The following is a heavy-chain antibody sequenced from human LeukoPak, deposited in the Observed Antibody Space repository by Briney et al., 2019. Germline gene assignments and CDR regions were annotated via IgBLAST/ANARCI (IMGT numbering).Heavy chain of an antibody. CDR3: ARAHRSSGHTGL. Sequence: SETLSLTCTVSGGSISSGDYYWSWFRQPPGKGLEWIGYIYYSGSTYYNPSLKSRITIAADTSKNQFSLRLSSVTAADTAVYYCARAHRSSGHTGLWGQGTLVTVSS. CDR1: GGSISSGDYY. D-gene: IGHD7-27*01. V-gene: IGHV4-30-4*08. CDR2: IYYSGST. J-gene: IGHJ4*02.